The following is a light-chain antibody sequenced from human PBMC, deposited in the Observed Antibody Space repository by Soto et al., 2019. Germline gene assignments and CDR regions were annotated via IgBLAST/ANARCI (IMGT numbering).Light chain of an antibody. CDR2: GAS. J-gene: IGKJ5*01. CDR3: QQYNNWPRS. Sequence: EIVMTQSPAILSVSPGERATLSCRASQSVSSNYLAWYQQKPGKAPRLLIYGASSRATGIPDRFSRSGSGTEFTLTISRLEPEYFAVYYCQQYNNWPRSFGQGKRLEIK. V-gene: IGKV3D-15*01. CDR1: QSVSSN.